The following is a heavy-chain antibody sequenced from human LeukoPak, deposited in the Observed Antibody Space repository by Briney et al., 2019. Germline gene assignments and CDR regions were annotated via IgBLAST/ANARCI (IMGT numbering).Heavy chain of an antibody. D-gene: IGHD1-1*01. V-gene: IGHV1-46*01. CDR1: GYTFTSYY. CDR3: ARDRSGLRSTPPSNWFDP. CDR2: INPSGGST. Sequence: ASVKVSCKASGYTFTSYYMHWVRQAPGQGLERMGIINPSGGSTSYAQKFQGRVTMTRDMSTSTVYMELSSLRSEDTAVYYCARDRSGLRSTPPSNWFDPWGQGTLVTVSS. J-gene: IGHJ5*02.